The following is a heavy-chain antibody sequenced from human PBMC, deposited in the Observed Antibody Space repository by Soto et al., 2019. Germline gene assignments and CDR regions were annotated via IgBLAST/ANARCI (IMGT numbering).Heavy chain of an antibody. CDR2: ISAHNGNT. CDR1: GYAFTTYG. CDR3: ARGRYGDY. D-gene: IGHD1-1*01. Sequence: QVHLVQSGAEVKKPGASVKVSCKGSGYAFTTYGITWVRQAPGQGLEWMGWISAHNGNTNYAQKRXGXVXXPRDTSTSTAYMELRSLRSDDTAVYYCARGRYGDYWGQGALVTVSS. J-gene: IGHJ4*02. V-gene: IGHV1-18*01.